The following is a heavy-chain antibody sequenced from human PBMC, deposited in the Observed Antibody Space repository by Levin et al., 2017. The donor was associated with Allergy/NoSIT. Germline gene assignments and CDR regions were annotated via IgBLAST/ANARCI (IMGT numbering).Heavy chain of an antibody. CDR2: ISYDGSNK. V-gene: IGHV3-30*18. Sequence: GGSLRLSCAASGFTFSSYGMHWVRQAPGKGLEWVAVISYDGSNKYYADSVKGRFTISRDNSKNTLYLQMDSLRPEDTAVYYCAKVSSRTYYYGSGGDWFDPWGQGTLVTVSS. J-gene: IGHJ5*02. D-gene: IGHD3-10*01. CDR1: GFTFSSYG. CDR3: AKVSSRTYYYGSGGDWFDP.